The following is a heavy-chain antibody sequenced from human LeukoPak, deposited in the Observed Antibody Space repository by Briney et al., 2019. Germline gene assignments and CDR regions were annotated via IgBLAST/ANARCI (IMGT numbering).Heavy chain of an antibody. CDR1: GFTFRGYQ. D-gene: IGHD6-13*01. CDR2: INEDGSQR. Sequence: PGGSLRLSCAASGFTFRGYQMTWVRQAPGKGLEWVGNINEDGSQRHYVDSVKGRFTISRDNAENSLFLQMNSLKAEDTAVYYCARWTYINTWWVIDYWGQGTLVTVSS. J-gene: IGHJ4*02. V-gene: IGHV3-7*01. CDR3: ARWTYINTWWVIDY.